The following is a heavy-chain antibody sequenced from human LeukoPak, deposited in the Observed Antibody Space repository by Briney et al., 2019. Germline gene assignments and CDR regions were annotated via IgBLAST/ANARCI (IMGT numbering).Heavy chain of an antibody. J-gene: IGHJ4*02. CDR2: ISSSSSYI. V-gene: IGHV3-21*01. CDR1: GFTFSSYS. Sequence: GGSPRLSCAASGFTFSSYSMNWVRQAPGKGLEWVSSISSSSSYIYYADSVKGRFTISRDNAKNSLYLQMNSLRAEDTAVYYCARVPIAAAETGHWGQGTLVTVSS. D-gene: IGHD6-13*01. CDR3: ARVPIAAAETGH.